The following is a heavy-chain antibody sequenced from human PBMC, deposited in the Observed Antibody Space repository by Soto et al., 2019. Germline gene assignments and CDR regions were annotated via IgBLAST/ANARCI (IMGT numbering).Heavy chain of an antibody. V-gene: IGHV4-59*01. CDR3: ARTALGWLDP. D-gene: IGHD2-21*02. CDR1: GASISSYY. CDR2: IFYSGSSGST. J-gene: IGHJ5*02. Sequence: PSETLSLTCSVSGASISSYYWSWIRQPPGKGLEWIGYIFYSGSSGSTNYNPSLKSRVTISVDTSKNQFSLKLSSVTAADTAVYYCARTALGWLDPWGQGTLVNVS.